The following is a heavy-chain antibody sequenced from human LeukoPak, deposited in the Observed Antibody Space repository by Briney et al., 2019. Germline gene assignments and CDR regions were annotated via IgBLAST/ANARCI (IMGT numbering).Heavy chain of an antibody. Sequence: ASVKVSCKASGGSFNNYAISWVRQAPGQGLEWMGWISAYNGNTNYAQKLQGRVTMTTDTSTSTAYMELRSLRSDDTAVYYCARDRRYSGSSPSLDYWGQGTLVTVSS. D-gene: IGHD5-12*01. J-gene: IGHJ4*02. CDR1: GGSFNNYA. V-gene: IGHV1-18*01. CDR3: ARDRRYSGSSPSLDY. CDR2: ISAYNGNT.